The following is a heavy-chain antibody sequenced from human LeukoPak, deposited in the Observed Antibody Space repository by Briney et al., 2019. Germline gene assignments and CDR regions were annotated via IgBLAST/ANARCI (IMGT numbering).Heavy chain of an antibody. CDR2: INPSGGAT. J-gene: IGHJ4*02. D-gene: IGHD5-24*01. V-gene: IGHV1-46*01. CDR3: AREMATAYHFDY. Sequence: ASVKVSCKASGYTFTNYYVHWVRQAPGQGLEWMGRINPSGGATTYAQKFQGRVTMTRDKSTTTVYMELSSLRSEDTAVYYCAREMATAYHFDYWGQGPLVTVSS. CDR1: GYTFTNYY.